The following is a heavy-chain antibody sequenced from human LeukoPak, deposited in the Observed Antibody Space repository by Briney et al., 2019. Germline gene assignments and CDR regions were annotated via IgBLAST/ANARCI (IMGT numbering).Heavy chain of an antibody. J-gene: IGHJ4*02. Sequence: GGSLRLSCAPSGFTLSRYGMHWVRQAPGKGLEWVAVISYDGSNKYYADSVKGRFTISRDNSKNTLYLQMNSLRAEDTAVYYCATDGDSSGWYYFESLGQGTLVTVSS. D-gene: IGHD6-19*01. CDR3: ATDGDSSGWYYFES. CDR1: GFTLSRYG. CDR2: ISYDGSNK. V-gene: IGHV3-30*03.